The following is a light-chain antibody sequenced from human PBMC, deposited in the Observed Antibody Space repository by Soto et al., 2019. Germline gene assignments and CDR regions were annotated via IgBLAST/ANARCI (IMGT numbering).Light chain of an antibody. CDR1: QSLLHSNGYNY. Sequence: DIVMTQSPLSLPVTPGEPASISCRSSQSLLHSNGYNYLDWYLQKPGQSPQLLIYLGSNRASGVPDRFSGSGSGTDFTLKISRXEAEDVGVYYCMQALQTPFTFGQGTKVDIK. V-gene: IGKV2-28*01. J-gene: IGKJ1*01. CDR3: MQALQTPFT. CDR2: LGS.